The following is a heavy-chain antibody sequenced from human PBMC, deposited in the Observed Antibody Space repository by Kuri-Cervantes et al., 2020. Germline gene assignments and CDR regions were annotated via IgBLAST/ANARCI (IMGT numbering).Heavy chain of an antibody. Sequence: KISCKASGYTFTSYGISWVRQAPGQGLEWMGRIIPILGIANYAQKFQGRVTITADKSTSTAYMELSSLRSEDTAVYYCAREKTTLGYSSGSMTKYNWFDPWGQGTLVTVSS. V-gene: IGHV1-69*04. D-gene: IGHD6-19*01. CDR3: AREKTTLGYSSGSMTKYNWFDP. J-gene: IGHJ5*02. CDR2: IIPILGIA. CDR1: GYTFTSYG.